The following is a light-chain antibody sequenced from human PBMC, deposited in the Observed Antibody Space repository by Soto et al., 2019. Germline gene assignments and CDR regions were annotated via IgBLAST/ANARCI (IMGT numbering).Light chain of an antibody. J-gene: IGKJ1*01. Sequence: DIQMTQSPSSLSASVGDRVTITCRASQGISNYLAWYQQNPGKVPKLLIYAASTLQSEVPSRFSGSGSGTDFTLTISSLQPEDVATYYCQKYNSAPRTFGQGTKVEIK. V-gene: IGKV1-27*01. CDR2: AAS. CDR1: QGISNY. CDR3: QKYNSAPRT.